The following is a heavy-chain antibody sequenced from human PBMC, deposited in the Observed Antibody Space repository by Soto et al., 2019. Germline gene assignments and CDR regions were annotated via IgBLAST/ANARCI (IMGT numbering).Heavy chain of an antibody. CDR2: IYYSGST. CDR1: GGSISSGDYY. Sequence: SETLSFTCTVSGGSISSGDYYCSWIRQPPGKGLEWIGYIYYSGSTNYNPSLKSRVTISVDTSKNQFSLKLSSVTAADTAVYYCARARGSYGDYRYGMDVWGQGTTVTVSS. V-gene: IGHV4-61*08. D-gene: IGHD3-10*01. CDR3: ARARGSYGDYRYGMDV. J-gene: IGHJ6*02.